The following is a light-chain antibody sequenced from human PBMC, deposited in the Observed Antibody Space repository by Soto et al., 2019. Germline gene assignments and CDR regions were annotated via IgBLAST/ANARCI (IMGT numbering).Light chain of an antibody. J-gene: IGLJ2*01. Sequence: SYELTQPPSVSVSPGQTASITCSGDKLGDKYACWYQQKPGQSPVLVIYQDSKRPSGTPERFSCSNSGNTATLTISGTQAIDEADYYCQAWDSSTDHVVFGGGTKLTVL. CDR3: QAWDSSTDHVV. CDR2: QDS. V-gene: IGLV3-1*01. CDR1: KLGDKY.